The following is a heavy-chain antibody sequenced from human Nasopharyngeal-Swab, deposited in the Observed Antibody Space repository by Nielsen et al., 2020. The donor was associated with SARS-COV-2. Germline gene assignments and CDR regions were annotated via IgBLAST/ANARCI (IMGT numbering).Heavy chain of an antibody. V-gene: IGHV7-4-1*02. CDR2: INTNTGNP. D-gene: IGHD1-1*01. CDR3: ACRYNWNDACFDP. Sequence: WVRQAPGQGLEWMGWINTNTGNPTYAQGFTGRFVFSLDTSVSTAYLQISSLKAEDTAVYYCACRYNWNDACFDPWGQGTLVTVSS. J-gene: IGHJ5*02.